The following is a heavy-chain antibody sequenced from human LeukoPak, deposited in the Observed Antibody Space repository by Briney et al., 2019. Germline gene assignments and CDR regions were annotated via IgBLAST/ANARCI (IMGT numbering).Heavy chain of an antibody. CDR3: ARDHRGRTTSRWISYYYYYYMDV. D-gene: IGHD1-7*01. CDR1: GFTFSSYW. CDR2: IKQDGSEK. V-gene: IGHV3-7*01. Sequence: PGGSLRLSCAASGFTFSSYWMSWVRQAPGKGLERVANIKQDGSEKYYVDSVKGRFTISRDNAKNSLYLQMNSLRAEDTAVYYCARDHRGRTTSRWISYYYYYYMDVWGKGTTVTVSS. J-gene: IGHJ6*03.